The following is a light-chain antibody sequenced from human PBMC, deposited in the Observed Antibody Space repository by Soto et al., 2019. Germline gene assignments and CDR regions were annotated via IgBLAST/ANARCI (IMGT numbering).Light chain of an antibody. J-gene: IGKJ1*01. V-gene: IGKV1-27*01. CDR1: QDIRTF. CDR2: AAS. CDR3: QKYNIAPWT. Sequence: DLQMTQFPSSLSASVGDRVTITCRASQDIRTFLAWYQQRPGKVPKLLIYAASTLQSGVPSRFSGSGSGTDFTLIIISLQPEDGATYYCQKYNIAPWTFGNGTRVEI.